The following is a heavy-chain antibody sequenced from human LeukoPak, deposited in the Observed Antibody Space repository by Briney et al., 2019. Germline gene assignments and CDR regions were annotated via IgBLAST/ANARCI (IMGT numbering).Heavy chain of an antibody. D-gene: IGHD2-2*01. V-gene: IGHV4-34*01. CDR3: ARARYCSSTSCRAQGYFDL. CDR1: GGSFSGYY. J-gene: IGHJ2*01. CDR2: INHSGST. Sequence: SETLSLTCAVYGGSFSGYYWSWIRQPPGKGLEWIGEINHSGSTNYNPSLKSRVTISVDTSKNQFPLKLSSVTAADTAVYYCARARYCSSTSCRAQGYFDLWGRGTLVTVSS.